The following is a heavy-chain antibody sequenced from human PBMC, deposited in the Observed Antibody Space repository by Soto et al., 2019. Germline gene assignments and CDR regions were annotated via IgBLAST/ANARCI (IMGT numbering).Heavy chain of an antibody. CDR1: GFTFSSYG. J-gene: IGHJ4*02. D-gene: IGHD6-6*01. CDR2: IKKDGSEK. CDR3: ARHRPDFDY. Sequence: GGSLRLSCAASGFTFSSYGMSWVRQAPGKGLEWVANIKKDGSEKYYVDSVKGRFTISRDNAKNSLYLQMNSLRAEDTAVYYCARHRPDFDYWGQGTLVTVSS. V-gene: IGHV3-7*01.